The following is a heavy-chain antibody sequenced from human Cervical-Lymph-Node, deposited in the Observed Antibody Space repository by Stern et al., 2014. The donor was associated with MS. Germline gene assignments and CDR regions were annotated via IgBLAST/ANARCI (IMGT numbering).Heavy chain of an antibody. CDR2: ISFDENKQ. J-gene: IGHJ4*02. CDR3: TRGKITILGVVKNDFDQ. CDR1: GFSFNTYA. Sequence: QVQLVESGGGVVQPGRSLRLSCAASGFSFNTYAMHWVRQAPGKGLEWVALISFDENKQYYTDSVKGRFTISRDNSKNTLYLQMNGLRAEDTAVYYCTRGKITILGVVKNDFDQWGQGTLGTVSS. D-gene: IGHD3-3*01. V-gene: IGHV3-30*04.